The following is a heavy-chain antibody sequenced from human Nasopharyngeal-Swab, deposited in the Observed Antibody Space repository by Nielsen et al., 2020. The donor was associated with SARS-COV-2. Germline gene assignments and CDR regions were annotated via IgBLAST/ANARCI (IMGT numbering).Heavy chain of an antibody. CDR3: ARAYYFDS. Sequence: GGSLRLSCAASGFTFSSYWIHWVRQAPGKGLVWAARIKSDGSSTNYADSVKGRFTISRDNAKNTLYLQMNSLRAEDTAVYYCARAYYFDSWGQGTLVTVSS. CDR2: IKSDGSST. CDR1: GFTFSSYW. V-gene: IGHV3-74*01. J-gene: IGHJ4*02.